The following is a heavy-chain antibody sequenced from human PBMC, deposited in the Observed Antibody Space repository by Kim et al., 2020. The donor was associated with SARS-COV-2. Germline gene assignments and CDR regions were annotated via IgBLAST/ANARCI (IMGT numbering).Heavy chain of an antibody. D-gene: IGHD3-10*01. V-gene: IGHV1-3*01. CDR1: GYTFTSYA. CDR2: INAGNGNT. Sequence: ASVKVSCKASGYTFTSYAMHWVRQAPGQRLEWMGWINAGNGNTKYSQKFQGRVTITRDTSASTAYMELSSLRSEDTAVYYCARGGSGSYYYYYYYGMDVWGQGTTVTVSS. J-gene: IGHJ6*02. CDR3: ARGGSGSYYYYYYYGMDV.